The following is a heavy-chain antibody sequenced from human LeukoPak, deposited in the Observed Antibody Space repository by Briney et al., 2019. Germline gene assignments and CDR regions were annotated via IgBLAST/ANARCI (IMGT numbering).Heavy chain of an antibody. J-gene: IGHJ4*02. CDR3: AKDMSCSGGSCYSFDY. CDR1: GFTFDDYA. D-gene: IGHD2-15*01. V-gene: IGHV3-43*02. Sequence: PGGSLRFSCAASGFTFDDYAMHWVRQAPGKGLEWVSLISGDGGSTYYADSVKGRFTISRDNSKNSLYLQMNSLRTEDTALYYRAKDMSCSGGSCYSFDYWGQGTLVTVSS. CDR2: ISGDGGST.